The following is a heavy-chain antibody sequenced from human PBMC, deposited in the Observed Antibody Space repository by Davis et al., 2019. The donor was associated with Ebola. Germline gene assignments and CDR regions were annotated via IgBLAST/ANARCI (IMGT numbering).Heavy chain of an antibody. V-gene: IGHV3-30*02. J-gene: IGHJ4*02. CDR2: IRDDGSNK. Sequence: GGSLRLSCAASGFTIIPFGMHWVRQAPGKGLEWVGFIRDDGSNKYYADSVKGRFTISRDNAKNTLYLQMNSLRAEDTAVYYCARINSYGDFDYWGQGTLVTVSS. D-gene: IGHD5-18*01. CDR1: GFTIIPFG. CDR3: ARINSYGDFDY.